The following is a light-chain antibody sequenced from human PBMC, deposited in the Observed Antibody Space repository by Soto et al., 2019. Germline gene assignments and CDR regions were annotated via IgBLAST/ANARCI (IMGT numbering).Light chain of an antibody. Sequence: DIVLTQSPATLSLSPGDTATLSCRASQSVSSNLGWYQQKPGQAPRLLIYDASNRATGIPARFSGSGSETDFTLTISSLEPEDFAVYYCQQRSNWPPITFGQGTRLEI. J-gene: IGKJ5*01. V-gene: IGKV3-11*01. CDR2: DAS. CDR3: QQRSNWPPIT. CDR1: QSVSSN.